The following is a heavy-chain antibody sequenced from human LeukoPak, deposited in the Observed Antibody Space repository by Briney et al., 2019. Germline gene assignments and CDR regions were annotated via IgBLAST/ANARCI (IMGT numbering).Heavy chain of an antibody. CDR1: GFTFRSYS. V-gene: IGHV3-21*01. CDR3: ARDFGY. Sequence: PGGSLRLSCATSGFTFRSYSMNWVRQAPGKGLEWVSSITTSSSYIYYAGSVKGRFTISRDDAKNSLYLQMDSLRAEDTAVYYCARDFGYWGQGTLVTVSS. J-gene: IGHJ4*02. D-gene: IGHD3-10*01. CDR2: ITTSSSYI.